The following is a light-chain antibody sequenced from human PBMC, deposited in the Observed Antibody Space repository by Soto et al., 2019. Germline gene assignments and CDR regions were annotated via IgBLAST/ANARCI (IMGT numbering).Light chain of an antibody. CDR3: QQYNNWPRT. CDR1: QSVSSN. CDR2: GAS. Sequence: LVLTQSPGTLSLSPGERATLSCRASQSVSSNLAWYQQKPGQATRLLIYGASTRDTGIPDRLSGSGSGTEFTLTISSLQPEDFAVYYCQQYNNWPRTFGQGTKVDIK. J-gene: IGKJ1*01. V-gene: IGKV3-15*01.